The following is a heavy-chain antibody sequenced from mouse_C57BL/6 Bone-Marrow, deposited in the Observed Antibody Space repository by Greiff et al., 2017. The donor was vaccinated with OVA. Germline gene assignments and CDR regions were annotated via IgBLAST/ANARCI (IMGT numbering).Heavy chain of an antibody. CDR1: GYTFTSYW. Sequence: VQLQQSGAELAKPGASVKLSCKASGYTFTSYWMHWVKQRPGQGLEWIGYINPSSGYTKYNQKFKDKATLTAAKSSSTAYMQLSSLTYEDSAVXYCARRYFDVWGTGTAVTVSS. V-gene: IGHV1-7*01. CDR2: INPSSGYT. CDR3: ARRYFDV. J-gene: IGHJ1*03.